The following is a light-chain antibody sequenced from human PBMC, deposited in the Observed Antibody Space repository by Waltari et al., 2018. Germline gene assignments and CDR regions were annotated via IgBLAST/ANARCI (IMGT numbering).Light chain of an antibody. V-gene: IGLV2-23*02. CDR3: CSYADGTTSV. Sequence: QSALTQPASVSGSPGQSITISCTGTSSDVGTYNLVSWYQQHPDKAPKVIIYGVTQRPSGVSNRFSGSKSGNTASLTISGLQAEDEADYYCCSYADGTTSVFGGGTKLTVL. J-gene: IGLJ3*02. CDR1: SSDVGTYNL. CDR2: GVT.